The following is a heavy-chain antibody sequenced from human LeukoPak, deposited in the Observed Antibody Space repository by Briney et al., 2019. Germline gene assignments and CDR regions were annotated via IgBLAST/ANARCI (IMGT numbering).Heavy chain of an antibody. D-gene: IGHD3-10*01. Sequence: GGSLRLSCAASGFTFSSHGMTWVRQAPGKGLEWVSAISGSGGSAYYADSVKGRSTISRDNSKNTLYLQMNSLRAEDTAVYYCAKFGLAGSGRYHDAFDIWGQGTMVTVSS. J-gene: IGHJ3*02. CDR2: ISGSGGSA. CDR3: AKFGLAGSGRYHDAFDI. CDR1: GFTFSSHG. V-gene: IGHV3-23*01.